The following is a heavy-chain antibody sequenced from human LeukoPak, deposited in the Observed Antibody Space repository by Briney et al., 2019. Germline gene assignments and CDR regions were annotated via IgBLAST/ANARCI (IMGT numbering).Heavy chain of an antibody. CDR3: TKVGPRGSGWAFDY. CDR1: GFTFTTYA. CDR2: VSDRNGDT. Sequence: GGSLRLSCAVSGFTFTTYAMSWVRQAPGKGLEWVSTVSDRNGDTYYADSVKGRFTISRDSSKSTLFLQMNSLRVDDGAVYYCTKVGPRGSGWAFDYWGQGALVTVSS. V-gene: IGHV3-23*01. D-gene: IGHD6-19*01. J-gene: IGHJ4*02.